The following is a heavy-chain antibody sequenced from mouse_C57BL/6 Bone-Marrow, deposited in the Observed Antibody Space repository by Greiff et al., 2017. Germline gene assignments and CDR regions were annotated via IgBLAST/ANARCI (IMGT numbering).Heavy chain of an antibody. CDR3: ASDCVYYYPFDY. V-gene: IGHV5-4*03. CDR1: GFTFSSYA. J-gene: IGHJ2*01. CDR2: ISDGGSYT. D-gene: IGHD2-1*01. Sequence: EVMLVESGGGLVKPGGSLKLSCAASGFTFSSYAMSWVRQTPEKRLEWVATISDGGSYTYYPDNVKGRFTISRDNANNNLYLQMSHLKSEDTAMYYCASDCVYYYPFDYWGQGTTLTVSS.